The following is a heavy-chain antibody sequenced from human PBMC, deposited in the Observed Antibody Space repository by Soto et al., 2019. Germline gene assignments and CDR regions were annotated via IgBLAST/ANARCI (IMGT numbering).Heavy chain of an antibody. CDR3: ARGRVYGMDV. V-gene: IGHV4-34*01. CDR2: INHSGST. Sequence: SETLSLTCAVYGGSFSGYYWSWIRQPPGKGLEWIGEINHSGSTNYNPSLKSRVTISVDTSKNQFSLKLSSVTAADTAVYYCARGRVYGMDVWGQGTTVTVSS. CDR1: GGSFSGYY. J-gene: IGHJ6*02.